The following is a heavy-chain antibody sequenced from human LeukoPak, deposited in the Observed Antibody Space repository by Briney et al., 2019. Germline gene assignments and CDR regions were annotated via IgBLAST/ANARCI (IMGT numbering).Heavy chain of an antibody. CDR3: AKPISRDGYNYNFDY. CDR1: GFTFSNAW. J-gene: IGHJ4*02. V-gene: IGHV3-23*01. Sequence: GGSLRLSCAASGFTFSNAWMHWVRQAPGKGLEWVSAISGSGGSTYYADSVKGRFTISRDNSKNTLYLQMNSLRAEDTAVYYCAKPISRDGYNYNFDYRGQGTLVTVSS. D-gene: IGHD5-24*01. CDR2: ISGSGGST.